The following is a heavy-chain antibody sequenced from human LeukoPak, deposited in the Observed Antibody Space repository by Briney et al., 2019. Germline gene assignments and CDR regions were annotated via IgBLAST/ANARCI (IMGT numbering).Heavy chain of an antibody. J-gene: IGHJ4*02. Sequence: GGSLRLSCAASGFSFSSYWMHWVRQAPGKGLVWISRINSDGSTTNYADSVNGRFTISRDNSKNTLYLQMNSLRAEDTAVYYCAKVGSGSSAFDYWGQGTLVTVSS. CDR3: AKVGSGSSAFDY. CDR2: INSDGSTT. V-gene: IGHV3-74*01. CDR1: GFSFSSYW. D-gene: IGHD3-10*01.